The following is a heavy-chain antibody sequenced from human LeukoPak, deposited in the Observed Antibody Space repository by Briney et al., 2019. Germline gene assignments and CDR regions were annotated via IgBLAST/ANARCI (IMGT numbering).Heavy chain of an antibody. CDR2: IRYDGSNK. CDR3: AKDGYSSGWYSGYFDY. Sequence: GGSLRLSCAASGFTFSSYGMHWVRQAPGKGLEWVAFIRYDGSNKYYADSVKGRFTISRDNSKNTLYLQMNSLRAEDTAVYYCAKDGYSSGWYSGYFDYWGQGTLVTVSS. CDR1: GFTFSSYG. V-gene: IGHV3-30*02. J-gene: IGHJ4*02. D-gene: IGHD6-19*01.